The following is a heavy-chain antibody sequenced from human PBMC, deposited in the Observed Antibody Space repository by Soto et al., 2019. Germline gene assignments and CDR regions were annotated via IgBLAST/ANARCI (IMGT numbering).Heavy chain of an antibody. CDR3: ARRYGSAIDY. D-gene: IGHD1-26*01. J-gene: IGHJ4*02. V-gene: IGHV4-59*08. CDR2: IYYSGST. Sequence: QVQLQESGPGLVKPSETLSLTCTVSGGTISSWYWSWIRQPPGKGLEWIGYIYYSGSTNCNPSLKSRVTISVDTSKNQFSLQLSSVTAADTPVYYCARRYGSAIDYWGQGTLVTVSS. CDR1: GGTISSWY.